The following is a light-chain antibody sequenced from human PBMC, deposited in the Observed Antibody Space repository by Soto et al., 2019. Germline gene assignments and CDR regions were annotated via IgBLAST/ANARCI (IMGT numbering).Light chain of an antibody. J-gene: IGKJ1*01. V-gene: IGKV2-30*01. CDR3: MQGTRWPWT. CDR1: QSLLTTDGNTY. Sequence: DVVMIQSPLSLPVTLGQPASISCRSSQSLLTTDGNTYLNWFQQRPGQSPRRLIYKVSNRDSGVPDRFSGSGSGTDFTLKISRVEAEDFGVYYCMQGTRWPWTFGQGTKVEIK. CDR2: KVS.